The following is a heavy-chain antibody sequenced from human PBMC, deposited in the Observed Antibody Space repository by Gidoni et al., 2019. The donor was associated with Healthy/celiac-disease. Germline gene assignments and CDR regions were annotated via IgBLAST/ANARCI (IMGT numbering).Heavy chain of an antibody. J-gene: IGHJ4*02. CDR3: AIVPHDDFWSGY. Sequence: EVQLLESGGGLVQPGGSLRLPCAASGFTFSSYAMSWVRQAPGKGLEWVSAIIGSGGSTYYADSVKGRFTISRDNSKNTLYLQMNSLRAEDTAVYYCAIVPHDDFWSGYWGQGTLVTVSS. CDR1: GFTFSSYA. CDR2: IIGSGGST. D-gene: IGHD3-3*01. V-gene: IGHV3-23*01.